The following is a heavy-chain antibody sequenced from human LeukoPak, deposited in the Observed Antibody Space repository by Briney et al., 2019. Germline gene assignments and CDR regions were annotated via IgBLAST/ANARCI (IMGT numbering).Heavy chain of an antibody. CDR1: GGYLSTYY. CDR3: ARGGRWEHFDY. J-gene: IGHJ4*02. V-gene: IGHV4-59*01. Sequence: SETLSLTCTVSGGYLSTYYWSWIRQPPGKGLEWIGYIYYSGTTNYNPSLRSRVTISVDTSKNQFSLKLSSVTAADTAVYYCARGGRWEHFDYWGQGTLVTVSS. CDR2: IYYSGTT. D-gene: IGHD1-1*01.